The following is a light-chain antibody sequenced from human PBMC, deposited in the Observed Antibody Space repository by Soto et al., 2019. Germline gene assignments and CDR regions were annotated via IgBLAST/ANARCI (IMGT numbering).Light chain of an antibody. Sequence: DIQMTQSPSSVSASVGDRVTITCRASQGVSSWLGWYQQKPGKAPKLLIYAASSLQSGVPPRFSGSGSVTDFNLTITSLQPEDFATYYSHPGNSFTITFGQGTRLEIK. V-gene: IGKV1-12*01. CDR2: AAS. CDR1: QGVSSW. CDR3: HPGNSFTIT. J-gene: IGKJ5*01.